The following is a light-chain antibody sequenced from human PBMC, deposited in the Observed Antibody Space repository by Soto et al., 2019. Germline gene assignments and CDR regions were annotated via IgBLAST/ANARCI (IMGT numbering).Light chain of an antibody. J-gene: IGLJ2*01. CDR2: GVT. Sequence: QSALTQPASVSGSPGQSITISCTGTSIDVGGYNYVSWYQQHPGKATKLMIYGVTNRPSGVSNRFSGSKSGNTASLTISGLQPEDEADYYCTSYIHRRTLVVFGGGTKLTVL. CDR1: SIDVGGYNY. V-gene: IGLV2-14*01. CDR3: TSYIHRRTLVV.